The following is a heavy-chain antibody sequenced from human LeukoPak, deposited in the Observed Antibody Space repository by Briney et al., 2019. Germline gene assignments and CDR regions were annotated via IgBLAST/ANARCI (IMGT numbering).Heavy chain of an antibody. CDR2: IIPIFGTA. CDR3: AGPRDIVATTGYYFDY. D-gene: IGHD5-12*01. J-gene: IGHJ4*02. V-gene: IGHV1-69*13. Sequence: ASVKVSCEASGGTFSSNAISWVRQAPGQGLEWMGGIIPIFGTANYAQKFQGRVTITADESTSTAYMELSSLRSEDTAVYYCAGPRDIVATTGYYFDYWGQGTLVTVSS. CDR1: GGTFSSNA.